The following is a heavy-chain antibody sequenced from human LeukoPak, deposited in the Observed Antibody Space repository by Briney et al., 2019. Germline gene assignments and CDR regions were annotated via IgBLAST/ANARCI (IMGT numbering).Heavy chain of an antibody. CDR3: TRGPPNYLESSGYFYL. CDR2: ISSSGGAI. V-gene: IGHV3-48*03. D-gene: IGHD3-22*01. J-gene: IGHJ4*02. CDR1: GFTFSNYK. Sequence: PGGSLRLSCAASGFTFSNYKMNWVRQAPGKGLEWVSYISSSGGAIYFADSVKGRFTISRDNAKKSLYLQMKSLRAEDTAVYYCTRGPPNYLESSGYFYLWGQGTLVTVSS.